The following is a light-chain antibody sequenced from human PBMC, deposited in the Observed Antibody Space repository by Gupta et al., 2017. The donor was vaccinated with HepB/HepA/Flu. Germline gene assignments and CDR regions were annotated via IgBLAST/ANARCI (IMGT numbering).Light chain of an antibody. CDR3: MQTLQTLLT. Sequence: DIVMTQSPLSLLVTSGKPASISCRSSQSLLHSNGYNYLDWYLQKPGQSPQLLIYLGSNRASGVPDRFSGSGSGTDFTLKISRVEAEDVGVYYCMQTLQTLLTFGGGTKVEIK. CDR2: LGS. CDR1: QSLLHSNGYNY. V-gene: IGKV2-28*01. J-gene: IGKJ4*01.